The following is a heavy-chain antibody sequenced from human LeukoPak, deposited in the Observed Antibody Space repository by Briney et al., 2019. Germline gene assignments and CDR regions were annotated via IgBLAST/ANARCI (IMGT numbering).Heavy chain of an antibody. CDR2: ISSSSSYI. Sequence: SGGSLRLSCAASGFTFSSYSMNWVRQAPGKGLEWVSSISSSSSYIYYADSVKGRFTISRDNAKNSLYLQMNSLRAEDTAVYYCAREKSGSFSYFDYWGQGTLVTVSS. CDR3: AREKSGSFSYFDY. V-gene: IGHV3-21*01. D-gene: IGHD1-26*01. J-gene: IGHJ4*02. CDR1: GFTFSSYS.